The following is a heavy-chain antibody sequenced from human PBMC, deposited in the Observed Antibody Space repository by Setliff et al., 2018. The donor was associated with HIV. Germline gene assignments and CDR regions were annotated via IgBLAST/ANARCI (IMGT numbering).Heavy chain of an antibody. CDR3: AKVMITTPWAFDF. J-gene: IGHJ4*02. CDR2: TYYRSKWYN. V-gene: IGHV6-1*01. D-gene: IGHD3-9*01. Sequence: QTLSLTCAISGDSVSSNSAAWNCIRQSPSRGLEWLGRTYYRSKWYNDYAVSVKSRMTINPDTSKNQFSLQLNSVTPENTAVYYCAKVMITTPWAFDFWGQGTPVTVSS. CDR1: GDSVSSNSAA.